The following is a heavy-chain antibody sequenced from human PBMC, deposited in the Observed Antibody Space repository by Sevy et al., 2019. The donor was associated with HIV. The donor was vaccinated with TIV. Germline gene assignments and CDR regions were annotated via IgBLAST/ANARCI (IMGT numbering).Heavy chain of an antibody. CDR1: GFTFSSYG. CDR3: AKGGGYCSSTSCYLFAIDY. D-gene: IGHD2-2*01. J-gene: IGHJ4*02. V-gene: IGHV3-30*02. Sequence: GGSLRLSCAASGFTFSSYGMHWVRQAPGKGLEWVAFIRYDGSNIYYADSVKGRFTISRDNSKNTLYLQMNSLRAEDTAVYYCAKGGGYCSSTSCYLFAIDYWGQGTLVTVSS. CDR2: IRYDGSNI.